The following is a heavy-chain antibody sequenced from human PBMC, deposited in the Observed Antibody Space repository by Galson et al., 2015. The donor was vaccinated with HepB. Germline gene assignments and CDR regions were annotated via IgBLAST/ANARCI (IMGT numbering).Heavy chain of an antibody. CDR1: GFTVSSNY. CDR2: IYSGGST. CDR3: ARDYYYGSGSPLNY. J-gene: IGHJ4*02. D-gene: IGHD3-10*01. V-gene: IGHV3-66*01. Sequence: SLRLSCAASGFTVSSNYMSWVRQAPGKGLEWVSVIYSGGSTYYADSVKGRFTISRDNSKNTLYLQMNSLRAEGTAVYYCARDYYYGSGSPLNYWGQGTLVTVSS.